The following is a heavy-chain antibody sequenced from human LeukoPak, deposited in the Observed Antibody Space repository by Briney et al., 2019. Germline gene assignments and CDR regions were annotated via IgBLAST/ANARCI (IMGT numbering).Heavy chain of an antibody. V-gene: IGHV4-39*01. CDR1: GSSISRGGYY. CDR3: ASPGGGPTDY. D-gene: IGHD3-16*01. Sequence: PSETLSLTCTVSGSSISRGGYYWGWIRQPPGKGLEWIGSIYYSGSTYYNPSLKSRVTISVDTSKNQFSLKLSSVTAADTAVYYCASPGGGPTDYWGQEPWSPSPQ. J-gene: IGHJ4*01. CDR2: IYYSGST.